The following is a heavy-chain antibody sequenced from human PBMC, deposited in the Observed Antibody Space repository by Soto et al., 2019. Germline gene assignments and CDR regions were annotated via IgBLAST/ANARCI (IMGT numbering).Heavy chain of an antibody. CDR2: INAGNGNT. Sequence: GASVKLSCKASGYTFSSYARHWVRQAPGQRLEWMGWINAGNGNTKYSQKFQGRVTITRDTSASTAYMELNSLRAEDTAVYYCARASYTMSTNYYLDHWGQGTPVTVSS. J-gene: IGHJ4*02. CDR3: ARASYTMSTNYYLDH. V-gene: IGHV1-3*01. D-gene: IGHD3-10*02. CDR1: GYTFSSYA.